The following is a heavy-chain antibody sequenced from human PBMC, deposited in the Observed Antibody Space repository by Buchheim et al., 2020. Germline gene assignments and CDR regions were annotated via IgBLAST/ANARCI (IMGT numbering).Heavy chain of an antibody. V-gene: IGHV4-34*01. Sequence: QVQLQQWGAGLLKPSETLSLTCAVYGGSFSGYYWSWIRQPPGKGLEWIGEINHSGSTNYNPSLKSRVTISVDTSKNQFSLKLSSVTAADTAVYYCARGRPDDYGDDWYFDLWGRGTL. CDR1: GGSFSGYY. CDR2: INHSGST. D-gene: IGHD4-17*01. CDR3: ARGRPDDYGDDWYFDL. J-gene: IGHJ2*01.